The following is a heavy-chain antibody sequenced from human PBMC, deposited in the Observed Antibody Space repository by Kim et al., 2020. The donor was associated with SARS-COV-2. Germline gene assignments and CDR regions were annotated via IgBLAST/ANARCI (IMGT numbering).Heavy chain of an antibody. V-gene: IGHV1-18*01. Sequence: KQFQGRVTMTTDTSTSTAYMELQSLRSDDTAVYFCAREGLEQDFDFWGQGTLVTVSS. J-gene: IGHJ4*02. CDR3: AREGLEQDFDF.